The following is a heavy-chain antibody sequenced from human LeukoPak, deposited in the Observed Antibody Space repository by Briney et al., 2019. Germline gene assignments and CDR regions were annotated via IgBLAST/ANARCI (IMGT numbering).Heavy chain of an antibody. Sequence: SETLSLTCTVSGGSISSYYWSWIRQPPGKGLEWIGYIYYSGSTNYNPSLKSRVTISVDTSKNQFSLKLSSVTAADTAVYYCARGGQVYYYYYYYMDVWGKGTAVTVSS. CDR2: IYYSGST. V-gene: IGHV4-59*01. CDR1: GGSISSYY. J-gene: IGHJ6*03. CDR3: ARGGQVYYYYYYYMDV.